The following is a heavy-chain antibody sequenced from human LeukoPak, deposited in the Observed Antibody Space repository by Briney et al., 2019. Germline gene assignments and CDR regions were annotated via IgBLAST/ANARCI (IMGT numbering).Heavy chain of an antibody. Sequence: GGSLRLSCAAPGFTFSSYGMHWVRQSPGKGLEWVAVISNDGSNKDYADSVKGRFTISRDNSKNTLYLQMNSLRAEDTAVYYCAKVHYYDSSGYLDYWGQGTLVTVSS. CDR3: AKVHYYDSSGYLDY. V-gene: IGHV3-30*18. D-gene: IGHD3-22*01. CDR2: ISNDGSNK. CDR1: GFTFSSYG. J-gene: IGHJ4*02.